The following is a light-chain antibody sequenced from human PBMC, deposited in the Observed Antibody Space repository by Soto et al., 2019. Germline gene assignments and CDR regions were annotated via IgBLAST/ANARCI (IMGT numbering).Light chain of an antibody. J-gene: IGLJ2*01. CDR2: DVS. CDR3: SSYTSSSVV. CDR1: RSDGGGYNY. Sequence: QSALTQPASVSGSPGQSITISCTGTRSDGGGYNYVSWYQQHPGKAPKLMIYDVSNRPSGVSNRFSGSKSGNTASLTISGLQAEDEADYYCSSYTSSSVVFGGGTKLTVL. V-gene: IGLV2-14*01.